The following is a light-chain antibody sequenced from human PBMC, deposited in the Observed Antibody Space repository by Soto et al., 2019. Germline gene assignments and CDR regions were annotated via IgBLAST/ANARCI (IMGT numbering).Light chain of an antibody. Sequence: EIVLTQSPGTLSLSPGEGATLSYWASQSVSSNYLAWYQQKPGQAPRLLIYGASSRAAGIPDRFSGSGSGAVFTLTISRLEPEDFAVYYCQQYGSSPQTFGQGTKVEIK. CDR1: QSVSSNY. J-gene: IGKJ1*01. CDR3: QQYGSSPQT. CDR2: GAS. V-gene: IGKV3-20*01.